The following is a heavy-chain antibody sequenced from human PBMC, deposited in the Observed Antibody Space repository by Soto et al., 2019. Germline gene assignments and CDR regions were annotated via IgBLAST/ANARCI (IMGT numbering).Heavy chain of an antibody. CDR1: GFTFSSYW. D-gene: IGHD1-26*01. CDR3: SRDATTSYSAAGDY. Sequence: GGSLRLSCAASGFTFSSYWMHWVRQSPGKGLMWVSRINNDGSSRSYADSVKGRFTISRDYAKNTFYLQVNSLRAEDTAVYYCSRDATTSYSAAGDYWGQGTLVTVSS. V-gene: IGHV3-74*01. CDR2: INNDGSSR. J-gene: IGHJ4*02.